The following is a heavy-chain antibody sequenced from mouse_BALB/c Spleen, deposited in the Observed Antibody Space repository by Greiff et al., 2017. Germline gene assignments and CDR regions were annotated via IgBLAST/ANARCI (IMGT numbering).Heavy chain of an antibody. Sequence: EVMLVESGGGLVKLGGSLKLSCAASGFTFSSYYMSWVRQTPEKRLELVAAINSNGGSTYYPDTVKGRFTISRDNAKNTLYLQMSSLKSEDTALYYCARNWDGYFDYWGQGTTLTVSS. CDR3: ARNWDGYFDY. J-gene: IGHJ2*01. CDR1: GFTFSSYY. V-gene: IGHV5-6-2*01. D-gene: IGHD4-1*01. CDR2: INSNGGST.